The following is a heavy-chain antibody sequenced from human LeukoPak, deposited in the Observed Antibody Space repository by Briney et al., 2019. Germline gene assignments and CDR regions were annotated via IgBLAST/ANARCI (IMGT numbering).Heavy chain of an antibody. CDR2: IYYTGTT. CDR1: GGSISTINHY. D-gene: IGHD3-10*01. V-gene: IGHV4-39*02. J-gene: IGHJ6*02. CDR3: ARAYFYLSVSYGLDV. Sequence: PSETLSLTCTVSGGSISTINHYWGWIRQPPGRGLEWIGFIYYTGTTKYNSSLKSRVTLSVDTSKNQFSLHLSSVTAADAAVHYCARAYFYLSVSYGLDVWGHGTTVTVSS.